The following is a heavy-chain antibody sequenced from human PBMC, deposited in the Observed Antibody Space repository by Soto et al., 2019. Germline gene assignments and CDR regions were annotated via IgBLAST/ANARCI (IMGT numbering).Heavy chain of an antibody. D-gene: IGHD2-8*01. V-gene: IGHV1-18*01. J-gene: IGHJ4*01. CDR2: ISAHSGDT. CDR1: GYTFTNYH. CDR3: ARAISMLFVAHAY. Sequence: QVNLVQSGAEVKNPGASVKVSCKASGYTFTNYHLGWVRRAPGHGLEWMGWISAHSGDTHYAQKLQDRVTMTTDTPTHTAHLGLRSLTSGAPSVYYWARAISMLFVAHAYWGHGTLVNVSS.